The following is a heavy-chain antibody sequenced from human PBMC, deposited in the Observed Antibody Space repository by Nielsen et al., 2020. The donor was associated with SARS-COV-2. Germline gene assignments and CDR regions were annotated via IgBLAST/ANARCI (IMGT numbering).Heavy chain of an antibody. Sequence: SETLSLTCTVSGGSISSYYWSWIRQPPGKGLEWIGYIYHGGSTTSNPSLKSRVTISLDTSKNQFSLRLGSVTAADTAVYYCAREGFDWHYDYWGQGTLVTVSS. V-gene: IGHV4-59*01. CDR2: IYHGGST. CDR1: GGSISSYY. J-gene: IGHJ4*02. D-gene: IGHD3-9*01. CDR3: AREGFDWHYDY.